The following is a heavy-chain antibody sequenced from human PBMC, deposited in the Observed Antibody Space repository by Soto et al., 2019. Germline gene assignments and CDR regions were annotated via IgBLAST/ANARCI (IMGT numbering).Heavy chain of an antibody. V-gene: IGHV3-30*18. CDR2: ISYDGSNK. CDR1: GFTFSSYG. CDR3: AKDHYDTLTGYYGPDY. J-gene: IGHJ4*02. Sequence: QVQLVESGGGVVQPGRSLRLSCAASGFTFSSYGIHWVRQAPGKGLEWVAVISYDGSNKYYADSVKGRFTISRDNSKNXLYLQMNGLRAEDTAVYYCAKDHYDTLTGYYGPDYWGQGTLVTVSS. D-gene: IGHD3-9*01.